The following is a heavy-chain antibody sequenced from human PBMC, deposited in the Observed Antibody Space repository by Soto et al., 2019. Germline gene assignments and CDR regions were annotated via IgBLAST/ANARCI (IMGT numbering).Heavy chain of an antibody. CDR3: ARQDGSGIYYFDS. CDR2: IYPGDSDT. Sequence: GESLKNSCQCSGYSFSVYWIAWVRQMTGKGLEWMGIIYPGDSDTRYSPSFQGQVTISADKSINTAYLQWSSLKASDTAIYYCARQDGSGIYYFDSWGQGTLVTVSS. D-gene: IGHD3-10*01. CDR1: GYSFSVYW. V-gene: IGHV5-51*01. J-gene: IGHJ4*02.